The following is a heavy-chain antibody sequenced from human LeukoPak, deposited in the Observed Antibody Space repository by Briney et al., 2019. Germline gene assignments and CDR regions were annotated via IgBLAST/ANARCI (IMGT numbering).Heavy chain of an antibody. CDR3: ASARVVDTPMSYYMDV. Sequence: NPSETLSLTCTISGGSISSYYWSWIRQPPGKGLEWIGYFYYSGNTNYNPSLKSPRTISLDTSKNQFYLKLSSVTAADTAVYYCASARVVDTPMSYYMDVWGKGTTVTVSS. CDR2: FYYSGNT. CDR1: GGSISSYY. D-gene: IGHD5-18*01. V-gene: IGHV4-59*01. J-gene: IGHJ6*03.